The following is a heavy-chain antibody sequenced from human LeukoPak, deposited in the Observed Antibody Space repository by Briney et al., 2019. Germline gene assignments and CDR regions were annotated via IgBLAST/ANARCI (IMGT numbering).Heavy chain of an antibody. V-gene: IGHV4-39*01. CDR2: IYYSGST. J-gene: IGHJ4*02. D-gene: IGHD6-19*01. CDR3: TNIYVYSSGQKGYYFDY. Sequence: SETLSLTCTVSGGSISSSSYYWGWIRQPPGKGLEWIGSIYYSGSTYYNPSLKSRVTISVDTSKNQFSLKLSSVTAADTVVYYCTNIYVYSSGQKGYYFDYWGQGTLVTVSS. CDR1: GGSISSSSYY.